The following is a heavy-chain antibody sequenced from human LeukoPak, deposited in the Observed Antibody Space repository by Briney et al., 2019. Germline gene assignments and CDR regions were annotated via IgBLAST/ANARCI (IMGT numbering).Heavy chain of an antibody. J-gene: IGHJ6*02. D-gene: IGHD4-17*01. CDR2: IYPGDSDT. CDR3: ARWNGDQYYYYGMDV. V-gene: IGHV5-51*01. CDR1: GYSSTSYW. Sequence: GESLKISCKGSGYSSTSYWIGWVRQMPGKGLEWMGIIYPGDSDTRYSPSFQGQVTISADKSISTAYLQWSSLKASDTAMYYCARWNGDQYYYYGMDVWGQGTTVTVSS.